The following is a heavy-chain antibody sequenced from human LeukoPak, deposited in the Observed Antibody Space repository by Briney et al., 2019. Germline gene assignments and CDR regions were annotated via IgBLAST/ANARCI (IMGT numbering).Heavy chain of an antibody. J-gene: IGHJ4*02. CDR1: GYTFSNYA. Sequence: QSGGSLRLTCAASGYTFSNYAMTWVRQAPGMGLEWVSVIGGSGVNAYYADSVKGRFTISRDNSKNTVYLQMNSLRADDTALYYCAKDSTWIQLWFDYWGQGTLVTVSS. D-gene: IGHD5-18*01. CDR3: AKDSTWIQLWFDY. CDR2: IGGSGVNA. V-gene: IGHV3-23*01.